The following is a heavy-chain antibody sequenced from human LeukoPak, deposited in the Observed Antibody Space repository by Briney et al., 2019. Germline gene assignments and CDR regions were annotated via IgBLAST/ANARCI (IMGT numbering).Heavy chain of an antibody. D-gene: IGHD3-10*01. V-gene: IGHV3-73*01. CDR2: MRSTANGYAT. CDR1: GFTFSGSA. CDR3: TGNYYGSGSYADFDY. J-gene: IGHJ4*02. Sequence: GGSLRLSCAASGFTFSGSALHWVRQASGKGLEGVGRMRSTANGYATAYAASVKGRFTISRDDSKNTAYLQMDSLKTEHTAVYYCTGNYYGSGSYADFDYWGQGTLVTVSS.